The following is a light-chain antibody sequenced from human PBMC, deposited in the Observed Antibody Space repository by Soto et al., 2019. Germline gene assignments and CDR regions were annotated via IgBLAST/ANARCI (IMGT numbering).Light chain of an antibody. CDR1: SSDVGDYKY. CDR2: DVS. V-gene: IGLV2-14*01. J-gene: IGLJ1*01. Sequence: QSVLTQPASVSGSPGQSITFSCTGPSSDVGDYKYVSWYQQHPGKAPKLMIYDVSTRPSGVSNRFSGSKSGNTASLTISGLQAEDEAYYYCSSYTSGSLRLFGTGTKVTVL. CDR3: SSYTSGSLRL.